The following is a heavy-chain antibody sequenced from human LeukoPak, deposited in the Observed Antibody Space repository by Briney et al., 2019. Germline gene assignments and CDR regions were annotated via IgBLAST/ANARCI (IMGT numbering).Heavy chain of an antibody. CDR1: GFTFSSYS. Sequence: GGSLRLSCAASGFTFSSYSMNWVRQAPGKGLEWVSSISSSSSYIYYADSVKGRFTISRDNAKNSLYLQMNSLRAEDTAVYYCARESHPACPIDYWGQGTLVTVST. CDR3: ARESHPACPIDY. J-gene: IGHJ4*02. CDR2: ISSSSSYI. V-gene: IGHV3-21*01.